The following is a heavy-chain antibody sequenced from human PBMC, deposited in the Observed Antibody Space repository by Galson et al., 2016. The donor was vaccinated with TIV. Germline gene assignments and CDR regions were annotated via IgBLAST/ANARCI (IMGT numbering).Heavy chain of an antibody. J-gene: IGHJ4*02. D-gene: IGHD4-17*01. Sequence: SLRLSCAASGFTFNRVGMHWGRQAPGKGLEWVAHISFDGSNTNYVASVKGRFTTSRDNSKNNLYLQMESLRGEDTAIYFCAKDPRDYDDYPYYFDSWGQGTLVAVSS. CDR3: AKDPRDYDDYPYYFDS. CDR2: ISFDGSNT. V-gene: IGHV3-30*18. CDR1: GFTFNRVG.